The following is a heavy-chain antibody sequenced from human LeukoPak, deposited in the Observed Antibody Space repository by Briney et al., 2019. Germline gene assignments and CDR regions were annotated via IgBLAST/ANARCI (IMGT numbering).Heavy chain of an antibody. J-gene: IGHJ4*02. V-gene: IGHV4-34*01. D-gene: IGHD6-19*01. CDR1: SVAFSNYY. CDR2: INHSGYT. Sequence: PSETLSLTCAGSSVAFSNYYWSWLRQSPTKGLEWIGEINHSGYTNYNPSLKSRVTISIDTSKNQFSLMVTSVTAADTGVYYCTRAVAGHPDWGQGTLVTVAT. CDR3: TRAVAGHPD.